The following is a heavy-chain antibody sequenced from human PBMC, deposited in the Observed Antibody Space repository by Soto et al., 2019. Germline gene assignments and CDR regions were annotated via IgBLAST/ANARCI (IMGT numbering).Heavy chain of an antibody. J-gene: IGHJ5*02. CDR2: IIPLFGTT. V-gene: IGHV1-69*13. D-gene: IGHD1-26*01. Sequence: SVKVSCKAFGGNFTNYGISWVRQAPGQGLEWMGGIIPLFGTTNYAQKFRGRVTVTADESTSTVYMELNSLRSEDTAIYYCARAHGTSWYNWFDPWGQGTLVTVSS. CDR1: GGNFTNYG. CDR3: ARAHGTSWYNWFDP.